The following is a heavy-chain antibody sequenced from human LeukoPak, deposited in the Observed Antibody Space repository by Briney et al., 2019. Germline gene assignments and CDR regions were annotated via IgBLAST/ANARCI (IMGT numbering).Heavy chain of an antibody. CDR1: GYSISTGFY. D-gene: IGHD3-10*01. Sequence: SETLSLTCTVSGYSISTGFYWGWIRQPPGKGLEWIGTIHGGGTTNYNPSLKSRVTISVDTSKNQFSLKLNSVTAADTAVYYCARDVGYYATGIYPWGQGTLVTVSS. CDR3: ARDVGYYATGIYP. V-gene: IGHV4-38-2*02. CDR2: IHGGGTT. J-gene: IGHJ5*02.